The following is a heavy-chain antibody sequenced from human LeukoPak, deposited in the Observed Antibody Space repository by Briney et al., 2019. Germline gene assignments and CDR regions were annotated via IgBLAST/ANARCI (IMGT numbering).Heavy chain of an antibody. D-gene: IGHD2-21*01. CDR2: ISGSGGST. Sequence: GGSPRLSCAASGFTFCGYAMRWGRPGPGEGVEGVSAISGSGGSTYYADSVKGRFTISRDNSKKTLYLQMNSLRAEDTAVYYCANYDRLFRGFEYWGQGTLVTVSS. V-gene: IGHV3-23*01. CDR1: GFTFCGYA. CDR3: ANYDRLFRGFEY. J-gene: IGHJ4*02.